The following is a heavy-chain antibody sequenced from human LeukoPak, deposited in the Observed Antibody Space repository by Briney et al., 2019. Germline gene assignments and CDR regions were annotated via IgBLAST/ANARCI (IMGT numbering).Heavy chain of an antibody. V-gene: IGHV4-59*01. Sequence: SETLCLTCTVSGGSMSSYYWSWIRQPPGKGLEWIGYIYYSGSTNYNPSLKSRVTISVDTSKNQFSLKLSSVTAADTAVYYCARVRAVTRDGYRYYFDYWGQGTLVTVSS. CDR3: ARVRAVTRDGYRYYFDY. D-gene: IGHD5-24*01. CDR1: GGSMSSYY. J-gene: IGHJ4*02. CDR2: IYYSGST.